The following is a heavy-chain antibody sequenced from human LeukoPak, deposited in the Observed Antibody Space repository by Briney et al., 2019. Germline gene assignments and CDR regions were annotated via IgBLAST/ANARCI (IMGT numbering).Heavy chain of an antibody. Sequence: ASVKVSCKASGYTFSSYGISWVRQAPGQGLEWMGCISAYNGNTNYAQTFQGRVTMTTDTSTSTAYMELTSLRSDDTAVYYCARVDGWDILKDDALDIWGQGTMVTVSS. CDR2: ISAYNGNT. D-gene: IGHD3-9*01. CDR3: ARVDGWDILKDDALDI. J-gene: IGHJ3*02. CDR1: GYTFSSYG. V-gene: IGHV1-18*01.